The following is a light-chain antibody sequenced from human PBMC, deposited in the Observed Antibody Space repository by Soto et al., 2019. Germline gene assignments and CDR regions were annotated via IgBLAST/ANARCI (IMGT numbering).Light chain of an antibody. CDR3: QQYSDHWT. V-gene: IGKV1-5*01. Sequence: EIQMTQSTSTLSACVGDRVNIXCRASQSFRSRLAWYQQRTGQAPKPLIYDASSSETGVPSRFSGSGYGKEFTITISSLQPDDVATYDCQQYSDHWTFGQGTRLEIK. J-gene: IGKJ5*01. CDR2: DAS. CDR1: QSFRSR.